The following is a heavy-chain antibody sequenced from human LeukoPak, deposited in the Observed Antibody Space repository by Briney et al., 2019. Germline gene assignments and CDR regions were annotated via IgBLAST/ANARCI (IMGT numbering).Heavy chain of an antibody. CDR2: MNPNSGNT. D-gene: IGHD3-22*01. CDR3: ARGPYTHYDSSGDYYNWLDP. Sequence: VASVKVSCKASGYTFASYDINWVRQATGQGLEWMGWMNPNSGNTGYAQKFQGRVTITMNTSISTAYMELSSLTSEDTAVYYCARGPYTHYDSSGDYYNWLDPWGQGTLVTVSS. J-gene: IGHJ5*02. CDR1: GYTFASYD. V-gene: IGHV1-8*03.